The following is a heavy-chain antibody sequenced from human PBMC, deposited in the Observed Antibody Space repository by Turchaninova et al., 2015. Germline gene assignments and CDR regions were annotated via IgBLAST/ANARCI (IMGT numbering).Heavy chain of an antibody. Sequence: QVQLVQSGADVKKPGASVKVSCKTSGYTFTAYYMHWVRQAPGQGLEWMGGVNPDSGNTHFAQKFQSRVTRTSDTTTSTAHMELSRLTSDDTAVYYCAREEMTTTDAFDIWGQGTMVTVSS. CDR1: GYTFTAYY. D-gene: IGHD5-24*01. CDR2: VNPDSGNT. J-gene: IGHJ3*02. V-gene: IGHV1-2*01. CDR3: AREEMTTTDAFDI.